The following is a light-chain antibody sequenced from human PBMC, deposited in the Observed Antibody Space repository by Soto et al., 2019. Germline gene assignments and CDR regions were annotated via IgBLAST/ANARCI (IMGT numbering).Light chain of an antibody. Sequence: QSALTQPASVSGSPGQSITISGTGTSSDVGGYNYVSWYQQHPGKAPKLMSYDVSNRPSGVSNRFSGSKSGNTASLTISGLQAEDEADYYCSSYTSSSTYVVFGGGTKLTVL. CDR1: SSDVGGYNY. V-gene: IGLV2-14*01. CDR2: DVS. J-gene: IGLJ2*01. CDR3: SSYTSSSTYVV.